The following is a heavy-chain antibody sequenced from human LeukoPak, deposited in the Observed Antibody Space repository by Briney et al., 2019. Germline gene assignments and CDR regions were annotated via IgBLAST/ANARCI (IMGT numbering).Heavy chain of an antibody. CDR2: IYSVGST. CDR3: ARDNDSRDPPHFDY. CDR1: GFIDSNND. D-gene: IGHD3-16*01. V-gene: IGHV3-53*01. J-gene: IGHJ4*02. Sequence: GGSLRLSCAASGFIDSNNDMSWVRQAPGKGLEWVSVIYSVGSTYYADSVKGRFTISRDNSKNTLYLQMNSLRAEDTAVYYCARDNDSRDPPHFDYWGQGTLVTVSS.